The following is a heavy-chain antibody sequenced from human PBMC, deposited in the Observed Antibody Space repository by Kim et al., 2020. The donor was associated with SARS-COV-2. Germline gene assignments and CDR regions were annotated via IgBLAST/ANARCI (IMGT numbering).Heavy chain of an antibody. Sequence: GGSLRLSCAASGFTFSSYGMHWVRQAPGKGLEWVAVIWYDGSNKYYADSVKGRFTISRDNSKNTLYLQMNSLRAEDTAVYYCAKVYSSGWFGGAFDIWGQGTMVTVSS. CDR3: AKVYSSGWFGGAFDI. J-gene: IGHJ3*02. CDR1: GFTFSSYG. V-gene: IGHV3-33*06. D-gene: IGHD6-19*01. CDR2: IWYDGSNK.